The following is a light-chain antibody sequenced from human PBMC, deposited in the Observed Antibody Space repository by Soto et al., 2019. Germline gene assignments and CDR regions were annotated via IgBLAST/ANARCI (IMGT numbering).Light chain of an antibody. CDR2: GTS. CDR3: QHYGSSPGLT. J-gene: IGKJ4*01. CDR1: QRVSAGS. V-gene: IGKV3-20*01. Sequence: EIVLTQSPGTLSLSPGERGTLSCRASQRVSAGSLAWYQQKPGQPPRLLIYGTSSRVTGIPDRFSGSGSGTDFTLNINRLEPEDFAMYYCQHYGSSPGLTFGGGTQVEIK.